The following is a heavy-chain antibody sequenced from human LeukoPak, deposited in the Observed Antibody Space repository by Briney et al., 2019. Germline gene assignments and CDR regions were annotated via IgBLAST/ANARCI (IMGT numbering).Heavy chain of an antibody. CDR1: GSTFSSYW. J-gene: IGHJ4*02. D-gene: IGHD3-10*01. V-gene: IGHV3-7*01. CDR2: IKQDGSEK. CDR3: AKLAKYFYGSETYYFFEH. Sequence: GGSRRLSGPAAGSTFSSYWMNWVRQAPGKGREWVANIKQDGSEKYYVDYVKGRLTISRDNAKNSLYLQMNSLRAEDTAVYYCAKLAKYFYGSETYYFFEHWGQGTPVTASS.